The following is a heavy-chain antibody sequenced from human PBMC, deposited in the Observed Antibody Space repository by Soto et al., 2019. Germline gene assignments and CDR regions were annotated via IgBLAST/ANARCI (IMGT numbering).Heavy chain of an antibody. V-gene: IGHV3-23*01. J-gene: IGHJ4*02. CDR3: VKDDGGYPSTAPH. D-gene: IGHD3-22*01. Sequence: EVQLLESGGGVVQPGGSLRLSCAASGITISNYPMSWVRQAPGKGRDWVSGISGSGDRTYYADSAKGRFTISKDISRNSLSVQLDSMGVEDTAVYFCVKDDGGYPSTAPHWGPGTLVTVSS. CDR2: ISGSGDRT. CDR1: GITISNYP.